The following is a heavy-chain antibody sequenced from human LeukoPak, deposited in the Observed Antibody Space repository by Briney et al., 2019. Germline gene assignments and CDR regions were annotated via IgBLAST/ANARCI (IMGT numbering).Heavy chain of an antibody. CDR1: GGSFSGYY. CDR3: ATEKRGYQLLRKRGHWFDP. V-gene: IGHV4-34*01. J-gene: IGHJ5*02. CDR2: INHSGST. Sequence: SETLSLTCAVYGGSFSGYYWSWISQPPGKGLEWIGEINHSGSTNYNPSLKSRVTISVDTSKNQFSLKLSSVTAADTAVYYCATEKRGYQLLRKRGHWFDPWGQGTLVTVSS. D-gene: IGHD2-2*01.